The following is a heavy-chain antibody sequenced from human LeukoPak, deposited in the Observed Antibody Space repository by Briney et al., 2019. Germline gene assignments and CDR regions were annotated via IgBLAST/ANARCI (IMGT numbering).Heavy chain of an antibody. CDR1: GFTLSDSY. CDR3: ARSLGGSLGALGAFDI. D-gene: IGHD1-26*01. V-gene: IGHV3-11*01. Sequence: GGSLRLSCAASGFTLSDSYMSWIRQAPGRGLEWVSYISSSGGTRYYADSVQGRFTISRDNAKNSLYLQMNSLRAEDTAVFYCARSLGGSLGALGAFDIWGQGTMVTVSS. J-gene: IGHJ3*02. CDR2: ISSSGGTR.